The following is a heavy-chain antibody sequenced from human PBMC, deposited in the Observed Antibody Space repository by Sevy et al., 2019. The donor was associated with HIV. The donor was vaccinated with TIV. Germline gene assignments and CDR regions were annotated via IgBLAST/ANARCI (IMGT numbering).Heavy chain of an antibody. D-gene: IGHD2-2*01. CDR2: ISSEGTET. J-gene: IGHJ4*01. CDR3: AGDGGNSVKWYPLY. CDR1: GFAFSTHA. V-gene: IGHV3-30-3*01. Sequence: GGSQRLSCAASGFAFSTHAMHWVRQSPGKGLEWVAVISSEGTETFYAASVEGRFTISRDNSKNTLSLQLNSLRPEDTAVYYCAGDGGNSVKWYPLYWGHGTLVTVSS.